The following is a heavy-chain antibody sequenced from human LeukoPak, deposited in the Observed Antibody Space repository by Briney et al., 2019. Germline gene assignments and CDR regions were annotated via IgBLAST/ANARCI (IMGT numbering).Heavy chain of an antibody. CDR1: GFTFSSYG. D-gene: IGHD5-12*01. J-gene: IGHJ4*02. CDR3: AKDPWGSGYAYYFDY. CDR2: ISYDGSNK. V-gene: IGHV3-30*18. Sequence: GRSLRLSCAASGFTFSSYGMHWVRQAPGKGLEWVAVISYDGSNKYYADSVKGRFTISRDNSKNTLYLQMNSLRAEDTAVHYCAKDPWGSGYAYYFDYWGQGTLVTVSS.